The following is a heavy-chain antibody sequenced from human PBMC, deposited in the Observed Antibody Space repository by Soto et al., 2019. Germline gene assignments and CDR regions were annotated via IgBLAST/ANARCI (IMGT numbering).Heavy chain of an antibody. J-gene: IGHJ6*02. V-gene: IGHV4-34*01. D-gene: IGHD2-15*01. CDR1: GGSFSGYY. Sequence: SETLSLTCAVYGGSFSGYYWSWIRQPPGKGLEWIGEINHSGSTNYNPSLKSRVTISVDTSKNQFSLKLSSVTAADTAVYYCARLPGGHLGDVWGQGTTVTVSS. CDR2: INHSGST. CDR3: ARLPGGHLGDV.